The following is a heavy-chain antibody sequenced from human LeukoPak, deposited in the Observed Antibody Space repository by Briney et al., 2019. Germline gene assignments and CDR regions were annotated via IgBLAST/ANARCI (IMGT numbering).Heavy chain of an antibody. CDR1: GFTVSRNY. J-gene: IGHJ3*02. V-gene: IGHV3-23*01. CDR2: ISGSGLST. CDR3: AKAYTSGSYFIDDAFDI. D-gene: IGHD3-10*01. Sequence: GGSLRFSCAASGFTVSRNYMSWVRQAPRKGLEWVSSISGSGLSTYYADSVKGRFSISRDNSKNTLYLQMNSLRAEDTAVYYCAKAYTSGSYFIDDAFDIWGQGTMVTASS.